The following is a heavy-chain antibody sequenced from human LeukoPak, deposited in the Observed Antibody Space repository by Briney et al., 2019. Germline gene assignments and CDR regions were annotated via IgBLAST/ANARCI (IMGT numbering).Heavy chain of an antibody. Sequence: PGRSLRLSCAASGFTFSSYGMHWVRQAPGKGLEWVAVIWYDGSNKYYADSVKGRFTISRDNSKNTLYLQMNSLRAEDTAVYYCAKGSRGYYPALNYWGQGTLVTVSS. CDR3: AKGSRGYYPALNY. CDR2: IWYDGSNK. J-gene: IGHJ4*02. CDR1: GFTFSSYG. D-gene: IGHD3-22*01. V-gene: IGHV3-33*06.